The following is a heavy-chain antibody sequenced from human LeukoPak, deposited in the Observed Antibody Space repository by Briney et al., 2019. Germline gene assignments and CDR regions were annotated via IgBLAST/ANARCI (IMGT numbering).Heavy chain of an antibody. CDR1: GFTFSTYF. D-gene: IGHD3-22*01. CDR2: VNPTGGGT. Sequence: ASVKVSCKTSGFTFSTYFIHWVRQAPGQGLEWMGVVNPTGGGTAYAQNFQDRVTMTTDTSTTTVYMDLSTLRSDDTAVYYCARVALSPGGYNYLDYWGQGTLLTVSS. V-gene: IGHV1-46*01. J-gene: IGHJ4*02. CDR3: ARVALSPGGYNYLDY.